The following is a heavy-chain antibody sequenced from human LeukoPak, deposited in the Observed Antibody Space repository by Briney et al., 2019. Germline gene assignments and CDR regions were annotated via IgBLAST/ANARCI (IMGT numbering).Heavy chain of an antibody. V-gene: IGHV4-34*01. CDR3: ARGRRGSSWYGY. CDR1: GGSFSGYY. CDR2: INHSGST. Sequence: SETLSLTCAVYGGSFSGYYWSWIRQPPGKGLEWIGEINHSGSTNYNPSLKSRVTISVDTSKNQFSLKLSSVTAADTAVYYCARGRRGSSWYGYWGQGTLVTVSS. J-gene: IGHJ4*02. D-gene: IGHD6-13*01.